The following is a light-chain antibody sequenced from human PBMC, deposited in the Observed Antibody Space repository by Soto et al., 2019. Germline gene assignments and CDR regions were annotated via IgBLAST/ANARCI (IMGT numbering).Light chain of an antibody. CDR3: QQYNNWPPIT. CDR1: QSVSSN. CDR2: DAS. Sequence: EVMKTEYPATLSVSPGERATLSCRASQSVSSNLAWYQQKPGQAPRLLIYDASTRATGIPARFSGSGSGTEFTLTISSLQSEDFAIYYCQQYNNWPPITFGQGTRLEIK. J-gene: IGKJ5*01. V-gene: IGKV3D-15*01.